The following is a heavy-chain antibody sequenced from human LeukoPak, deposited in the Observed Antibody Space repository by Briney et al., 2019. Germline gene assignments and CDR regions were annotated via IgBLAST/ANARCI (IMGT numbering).Heavy chain of an antibody. CDR3: ARKAPGFWSGYYIQGRFYYYYYMDV. V-gene: IGHV1-8*01. D-gene: IGHD3-3*01. Sequence: ASVQVSCKASGYTFPRYVINWVRPATGQGLTWVGWMNLNSGNTDYAQKFQGRVTMTRNTSISTAYMELSSLRSEDTAVYYCARKAPGFWSGYYIQGRFYYYYYMDVWGKGTTVTVSS. J-gene: IGHJ6*03. CDR1: GYTFPRYV. CDR2: MNLNSGNT.